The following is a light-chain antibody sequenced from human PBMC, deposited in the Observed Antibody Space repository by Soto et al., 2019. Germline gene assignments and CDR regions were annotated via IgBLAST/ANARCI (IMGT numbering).Light chain of an antibody. CDR3: QQYYSYPYT. J-gene: IGKJ2*01. Sequence: AIRMTQSPSSFSASTGDRVTITCRASQGISSYLAWYQQKPGKAPKLLIYAASTLQSGGPSRFSGSGSGTDFTLPISCLQSEDFATYYWQQYYSYPYTFGQGTKLEIK. CDR2: AAS. CDR1: QGISSY. V-gene: IGKV1-8*01.